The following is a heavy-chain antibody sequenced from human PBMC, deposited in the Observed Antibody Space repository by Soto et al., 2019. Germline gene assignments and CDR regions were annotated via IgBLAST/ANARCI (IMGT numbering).Heavy chain of an antibody. V-gene: IGHV3-23*01. J-gene: IGHJ4*02. D-gene: IGHD5-18*01. Sequence: EVQLLESGGGLAQPGGSLRLSCAASGFTFRIYAMTWVRQAPGKGLEWVSTIRASTDSTYYADSVKGRITSSRDKSKNTVYLQMTSLEAEDTAIYFCVRGGYTAYFDYCGQGTLVTVSS. CDR3: VRGGYTAYFDY. CDR2: IRASTDST. CDR1: GFTFRIYA.